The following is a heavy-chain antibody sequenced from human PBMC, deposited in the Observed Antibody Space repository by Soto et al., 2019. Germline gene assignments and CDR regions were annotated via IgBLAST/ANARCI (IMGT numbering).Heavy chain of an antibody. J-gene: IGHJ4*02. CDR2: IYYSGST. V-gene: IGHV4-59*08. CDR3: ASRYGGTLDY. CDR1: GGSISSYY. D-gene: IGHD4-17*01. Sequence: QVQLQESGPGLVKPSETLSLTCTVSGGSISSYYWSWIRQPPGKGLEWIGYIYYSGSTNYNPSLXSXVXIXXDTSKNQFSLKLNSVTAADTAVYYCASRYGGTLDYWGQGTLVTVSS.